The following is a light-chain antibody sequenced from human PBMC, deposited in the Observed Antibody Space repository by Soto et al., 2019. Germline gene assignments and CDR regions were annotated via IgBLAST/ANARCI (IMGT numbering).Light chain of an antibody. CDR2: DAS. V-gene: IGKV3-15*01. Sequence: EIVMTQSPATLSISLGERATLSCRASQSISRNLAWYQQKPGQAPRLLIYDASTRATGIPARFSGSGSGTEFTLTISCLQSEECAVYYCQQYNDWAYTFGQGTRLEIK. CDR1: QSISRN. J-gene: IGKJ5*01. CDR3: QQYNDWAYT.